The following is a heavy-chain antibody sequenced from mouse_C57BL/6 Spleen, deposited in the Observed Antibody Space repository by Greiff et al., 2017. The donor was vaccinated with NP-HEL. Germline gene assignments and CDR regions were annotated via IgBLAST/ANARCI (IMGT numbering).Heavy chain of an antibody. D-gene: IGHD2-4*01. CDR3: ARYDYDSSWFAY. CDR1: GYTFTSYG. J-gene: IGHJ3*01. CDR2: IYPRSGNT. Sequence: VKLMESGAELARPGASVKLSCKASGYTFTSYGISWVKQRTGQGLEWIGEIYPRSGNTYYNEKFKGKATLTADKSSSTAYMELRSLTSEDSAVYFCARYDYDSSWFAYWGQGTLVTVSA. V-gene: IGHV1-81*01.